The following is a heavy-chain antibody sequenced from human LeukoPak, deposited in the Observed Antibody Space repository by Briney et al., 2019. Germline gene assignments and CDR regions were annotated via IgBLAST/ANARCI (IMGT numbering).Heavy chain of an antibody. J-gene: IGHJ4*02. D-gene: IGHD2-21*01. V-gene: IGHV3-48*01. CDR2: ITSSSGTI. CDR1: GFTFSIYS. Sequence: HPGGSLRLSCAASGFTFSIYSMNWVRQPPGKGLEWVSYITSSSGTIYYADSVRGRFTISRDNARNSLFLQMNSLRAEDTAMYYCARVAPGHDIGRGFFDYWGQGTLVTVS. CDR3: ARVAPGHDIGRGFFDY.